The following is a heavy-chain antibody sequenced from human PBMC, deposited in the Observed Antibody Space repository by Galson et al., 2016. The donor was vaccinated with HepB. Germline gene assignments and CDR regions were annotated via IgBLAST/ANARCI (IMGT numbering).Heavy chain of an antibody. CDR3: ARQRTVTLLPYGTGRDDNIAYFDP. Sequence: SETLSLTCAVYGGSLSGYYWSWIRQPPGKGLEWIGEINDSGRTNYNLSLKSRVTISVDTSKTQISLRLDSVTAADTAVYYCARQRTVTLLPYGTGRDDNIAYFDPWGQRTLVTVSS. J-gene: IGHJ5*02. D-gene: IGHD3-10*01. CDR2: INDSGRT. V-gene: IGHV4-34*01. CDR1: GGSLSGYY.